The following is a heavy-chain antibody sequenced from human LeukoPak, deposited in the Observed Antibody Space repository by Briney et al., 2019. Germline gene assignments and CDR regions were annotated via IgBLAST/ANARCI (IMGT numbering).Heavy chain of an antibody. CDR2: INHSGST. Sequence: SETLSLTCAVYGGSFSGYYWSWIRQPPGKGLEWIGEINHSGSTNYNPSLKSRVTISVDTSKNQFSLKLSSVTAADTAVYYCARSTPPRDTAMVWWFYFDYWGQGTLVTVSS. CDR3: ARSTPPRDTAMVWWFYFDY. V-gene: IGHV4-34*01. D-gene: IGHD5-18*01. CDR1: GGSFSGYY. J-gene: IGHJ4*02.